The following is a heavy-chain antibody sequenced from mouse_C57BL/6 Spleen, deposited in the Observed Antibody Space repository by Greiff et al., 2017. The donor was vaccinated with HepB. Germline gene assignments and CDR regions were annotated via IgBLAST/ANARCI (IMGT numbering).Heavy chain of an antibody. J-gene: IGHJ2*01. CDR1: GYTFTSYW. CDR2: IDPSDSET. Sequence: QVQLKQPGAELVRPGSSVKLSCKASGYTFTSYWMHWVKQRPIQGLEWIGNIDPSDSETHYNQKFKDKATLTVDKSSSTAYMQLSSLTSEDSAVYYCVYYGYDGFDYWGQGTTLTVSS. D-gene: IGHD2-2*01. CDR3: VYYGYDGFDY. V-gene: IGHV1-52*01.